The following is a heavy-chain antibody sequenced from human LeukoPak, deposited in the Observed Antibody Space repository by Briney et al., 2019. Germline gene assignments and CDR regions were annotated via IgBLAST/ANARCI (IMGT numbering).Heavy chain of an antibody. V-gene: IGHV3-23*01. CDR1: GFTFSSYA. J-gene: IGHJ4*02. CDR3: ASTLIVEIGENDY. Sequence: PGGSLRLSCAASGFTFSSYAMSWVRQAPGEGLEWVSAISGSGGSTYYADSVKGRFTISRDNSKNTLYLQMNSLRAEDTAVYYCASTLIVEIGENDYWGQGTLVTVSS. CDR2: ISGSGGST. D-gene: IGHD5-24*01.